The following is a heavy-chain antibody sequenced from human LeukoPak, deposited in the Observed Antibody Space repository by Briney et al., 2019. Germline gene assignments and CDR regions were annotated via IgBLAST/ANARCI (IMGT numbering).Heavy chain of an antibody. J-gene: IGHJ6*02. D-gene: IGHD2-15*01. V-gene: IGHV4-31*03. CDR3: ARDFWRVVAATGEYYYYGMDV. CDR2: IYYSGST. CDR1: GGSISSGGYY. Sequence: PSETLSLTCTVSGGSISSGGYYWSWIRQHPGKGLEWIGYIYYSGSTYYNPSLKSRVTISVDTSKNQFSLKLSSVTAADTAVYYCARDFWRVVAATGEYYYYGMDVWGQGTTFTVS.